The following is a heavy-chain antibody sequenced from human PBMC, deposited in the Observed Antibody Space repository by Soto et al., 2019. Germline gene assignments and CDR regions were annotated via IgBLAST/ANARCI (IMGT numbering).Heavy chain of an antibody. CDR2: LNPSSGST. J-gene: IGHJ6*02. CDR3: AREWFPSGIAVAAPPADYYGMDV. CDR1: EYTFTDYY. V-gene: IGHV1-46*01. Sequence: ASVKVSCKASEYTFTDYYMHWVRQAPGQGLEWVGLLNPSSGSTTYAPNFQGRLAMTRDTSTSTAYMELRSLRSDDTAVYYCAREWFPSGIAVAAPPADYYGMDVWGQGTTVTVSS. D-gene: IGHD6-19*01.